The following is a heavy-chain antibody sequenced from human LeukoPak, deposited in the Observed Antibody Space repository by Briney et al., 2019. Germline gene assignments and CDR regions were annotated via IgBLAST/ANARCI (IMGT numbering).Heavy chain of an antibody. CDR2: MNPNSGNT. J-gene: IGHJ4*01. D-gene: IGHD4-17*01. V-gene: IGHV1-8*02. CDR1: GGTFSSYA. Sequence: GASVRVSCKASGGTFSSYAISWVRQAPGQGLEWMGWMNPNSGNTGYAQKFQGRVTMTRNTSISTAYMELGSLRSEDTAVYYCARGSTVTTGDYWGQEPLSPSPQ. CDR3: ARGSTVTTGDY.